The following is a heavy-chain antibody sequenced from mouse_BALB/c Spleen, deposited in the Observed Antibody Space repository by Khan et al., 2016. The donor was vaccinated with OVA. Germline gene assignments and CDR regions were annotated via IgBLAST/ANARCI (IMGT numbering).Heavy chain of an antibody. D-gene: IGHD4-1*01. V-gene: IGHV5-6-5*01. J-gene: IGHJ3*01. Sequence: EVELVESGGGLVKPGGSLKLSCAASGFTFSNYGVSWVRQTPEKRLEWVASISSGDTTYYPDSVKGRFTISRDNDRYILYLQMRSLRAEDAAMYYCGGNCCFAYWGQGTLVTISA. CDR2: ISSGDTT. CDR3: GGNCCFAY. CDR1: GFTFSNYG.